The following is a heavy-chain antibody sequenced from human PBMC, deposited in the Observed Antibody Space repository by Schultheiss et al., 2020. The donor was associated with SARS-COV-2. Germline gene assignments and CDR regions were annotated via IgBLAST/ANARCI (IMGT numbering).Heavy chain of an antibody. V-gene: IGHV4-61*01. CDR2: IYYSGST. CDR3: ARVRRDFGVPHLGYYYYMDV. CDR1: GGSVSSGSYY. Sequence: SQTLSLTCTVSGGSVSSGSYYWSWIRQHPGKGLEWIGYIYYSGSTNYNPSLKSRVTISVDTSKNQFSLKLSSVTAADTAVYYCARVRRDFGVPHLGYYYYMDVWGKGTTVTVSS. D-gene: IGHD3-3*01. J-gene: IGHJ6*03.